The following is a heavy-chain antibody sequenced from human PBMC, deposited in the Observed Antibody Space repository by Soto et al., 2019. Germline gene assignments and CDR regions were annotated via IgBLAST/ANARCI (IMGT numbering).Heavy chain of an antibody. CDR1: GFTFSSYE. Sequence: GGSLRLSCAASGFTFSSYEMNWFRQAPGKGLEWVSYISSSGSIIYYADSVKGRFTISRDNAKNSLYLQMDSLRAEDTAVYYCARGVLYYYDSSGYPHWFDPWGQGTLVTVS. D-gene: IGHD3-22*01. J-gene: IGHJ5*02. V-gene: IGHV3-48*03. CDR2: ISSSGSII. CDR3: ARGVLYYYDSSGYPHWFDP.